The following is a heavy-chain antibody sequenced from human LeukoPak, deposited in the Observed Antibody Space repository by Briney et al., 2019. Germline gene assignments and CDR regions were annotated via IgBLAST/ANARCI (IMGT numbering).Heavy chain of an antibody. CDR3: ARGRPAYSSTKAWFDP. V-gene: IGHV1-46*01. CDR1: GYTFTSYY. CDR2: INPSGGST. J-gene: IGHJ5*02. D-gene: IGHD6-13*01. Sequence: ASVKVSCKASGYTFTSYYMHWVRQAPGQGLEWMGIINPSGGSTSYAQKFQGRVTMTRDTSTSTVYMELSSLGSEDTAVYYCARGRPAYSSTKAWFDPWGQGTLVTVSS.